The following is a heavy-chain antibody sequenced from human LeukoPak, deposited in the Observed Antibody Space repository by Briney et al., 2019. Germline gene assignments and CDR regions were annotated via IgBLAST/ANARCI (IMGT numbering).Heavy chain of an antibody. V-gene: IGHV3-21*01. D-gene: IGHD3-10*01. CDR2: ISSSSSYI. CDR1: GFTFSSYS. Sequence: GGSLRLSCAASGFTFSSYSMNWVRQAPGKGLEWVSSISSSSSYIYYADSVKGRFTISRDNSKNTLFLQMNSLRAEDTAVYYCAKARGNDYYGSGSFPNFIDSWGQGTLVTVSS. J-gene: IGHJ4*02. CDR3: AKARGNDYYGSGSFPNFIDS.